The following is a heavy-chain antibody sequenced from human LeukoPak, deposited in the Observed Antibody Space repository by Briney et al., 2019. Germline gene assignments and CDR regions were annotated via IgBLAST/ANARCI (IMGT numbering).Heavy chain of an antibody. J-gene: IGHJ3*02. CDR1: GGSISSSSYY. V-gene: IGHV4-39*07. CDR3: ARAHYGEDAFDI. CDR2: IYHSGSI. Sequence: SETLSLTCTVSGGSISSSSYYWGWIRQPPGKGLEWIGSIYHSGSIYYNPSLKSRVTISVDTSKNQFSLKLSSVTAADTAVYYCARAHYGEDAFDIWGQGTMVTVSS. D-gene: IGHD4-17*01.